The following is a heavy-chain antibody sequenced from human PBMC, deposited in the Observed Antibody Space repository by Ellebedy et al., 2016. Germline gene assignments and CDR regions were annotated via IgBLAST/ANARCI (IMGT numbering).Heavy chain of an antibody. Sequence: GGSLRLSCAASGFTFTKAWMSWVRQAPGKGLEWVGHIKSKTDGGATDYAAPVKGRFTISRDDSINTLYLQLNGLKTEDTAVYYCAPNGVAASGNFFFYWGQGTLVTVSS. V-gene: IGHV3-15*01. J-gene: IGHJ4*01. CDR1: GFTFTKAW. CDR2: IKSKTDGGAT. D-gene: IGHD6-13*01. CDR3: APNGVAASGNFFFY.